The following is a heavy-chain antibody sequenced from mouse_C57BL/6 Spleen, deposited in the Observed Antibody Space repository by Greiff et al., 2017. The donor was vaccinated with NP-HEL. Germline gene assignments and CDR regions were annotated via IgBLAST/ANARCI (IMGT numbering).Heavy chain of an antibody. Sequence: VQLQQSGAELVKPGASVKISCKASGYAFSSYWMNWVKQRPGKGLEWIGQIYPGDGDTNYNGKFKGKATLTADKSSSTAYMQLSSLTSEDSAVYFCARDDYDGPGYFDVWGTGTTVTVSS. CDR2: IYPGDGDT. V-gene: IGHV1-80*01. J-gene: IGHJ1*03. D-gene: IGHD2-4*01. CDR1: GYAFSSYW. CDR3: ARDDYDGPGYFDV.